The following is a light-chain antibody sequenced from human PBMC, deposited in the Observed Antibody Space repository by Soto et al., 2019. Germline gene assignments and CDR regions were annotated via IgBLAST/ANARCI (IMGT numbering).Light chain of an antibody. CDR2: GAS. CDR1: QSVSSSY. V-gene: IGKV3-20*01. CDR3: QQYVSPT. Sequence: EIVLTQSPGTRSLSPGERATLSCRASQSVSSSYLAWYQQKPGQAPRLLVYGASSRATGIPDRFSGSGSGTDFTLTISRLEPEDFAVYYCQQYVSPTFGGGTQVEIK. J-gene: IGKJ4*01.